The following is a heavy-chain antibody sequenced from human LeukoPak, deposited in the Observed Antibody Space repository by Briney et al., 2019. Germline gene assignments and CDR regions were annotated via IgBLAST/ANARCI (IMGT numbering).Heavy chain of an antibody. CDR3: ATHTIFGVVTYAFHI. Sequence: ASVTVSCKVSGYTLIELSMHWVRQAPGKGLEGMGGFDPAQGEAVYSHKFQGRVTITEDTSTDTAYMELSSLRSEDTAVYYCATHTIFGVVTYAFHIWGRGTLVTVSS. J-gene: IGHJ3*02. D-gene: IGHD3-3*01. V-gene: IGHV1-24*01. CDR2: FDPAQGEA. CDR1: GYTLIELS.